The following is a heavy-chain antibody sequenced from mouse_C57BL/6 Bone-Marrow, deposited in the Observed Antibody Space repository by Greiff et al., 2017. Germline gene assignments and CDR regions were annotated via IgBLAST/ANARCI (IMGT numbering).Heavy chain of an antibody. V-gene: IGHV14-2*01. CDR3: ARSLYYYGSSRYYAMDY. Sequence: VQLQQSGAELVKPGASVKLSCTASGFNINDYYMHWVKQRTEPGLEWIGRIDPEDGETKYAPKFQGKATITADTSSNTAYLQLSSLTSEDTAVYYCARSLYYYGSSRYYAMDYWGQGTSVTVSS. D-gene: IGHD1-1*01. CDR2: IDPEDGET. J-gene: IGHJ4*01. CDR1: GFNINDYY.